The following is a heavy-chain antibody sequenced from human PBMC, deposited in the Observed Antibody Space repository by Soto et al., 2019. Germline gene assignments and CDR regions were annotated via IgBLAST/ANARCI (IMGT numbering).Heavy chain of an antibody. CDR2: FDPEDGET. J-gene: IGHJ5*02. V-gene: IGHV1-24*01. Sequence: GASVQVSCKVSGYTLTELSMHWVRQAPGKGLEWMGSFDPEDGETIYAQKFQGRVTMTEDTSTDTAYMELSSLRSEDTAVYYCATDSSSWYDDWFDPWGQGTLVTVSS. CDR3: ATDSSSWYDDWFDP. D-gene: IGHD6-13*01. CDR1: GYTLTELS.